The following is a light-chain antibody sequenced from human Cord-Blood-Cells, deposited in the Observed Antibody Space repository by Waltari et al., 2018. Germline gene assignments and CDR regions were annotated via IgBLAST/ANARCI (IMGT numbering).Light chain of an antibody. CDR3: SSYTSSSTLV. CDR2: DVS. V-gene: IGLV2-14*01. J-gene: IGLJ3*02. Sequence: QSALTQPASVSGSPGQSITISCTGTSSDVGGYNYVSWSQQHPGKAPKLMIYDVSNRPPGVSNRFSGSKSGHTASLTISGLQAEDEADYYCSSYTSSSTLVFGGGTKLTVL. CDR1: SSDVGGYNY.